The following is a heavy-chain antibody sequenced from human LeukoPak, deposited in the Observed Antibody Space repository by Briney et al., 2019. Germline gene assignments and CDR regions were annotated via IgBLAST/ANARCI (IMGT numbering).Heavy chain of an antibody. CDR1: GYTFTGYY. D-gene: IGHD3-16*02. J-gene: IGHJ5*02. CDR2: INPNSGGT. Sequence: ASVKVSCKASGYTFTGYYMHWVRQAPGQGLEWMGWINPNSGGTNYAQKLQGRVTMTTDTSTSTAYMELRSLRSDDTAVYYCARMELSGRNWFDPWGQGTLVTVSS. CDR3: ARMELSGRNWFDP. V-gene: IGHV1-2*02.